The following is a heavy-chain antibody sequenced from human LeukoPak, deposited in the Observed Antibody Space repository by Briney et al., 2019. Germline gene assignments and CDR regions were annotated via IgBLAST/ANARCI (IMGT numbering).Heavy chain of an antibody. D-gene: IGHD3-10*01. CDR3: ARVLGGPPAGWYFDL. J-gene: IGHJ2*01. CDR2: IYYSGST. V-gene: IGHV4-59*01. CDR1: GGSISSYY. Sequence: SETLSLTCTVSGGSISSYYWSWIRQRPGKGLEWIGYIYYSGSTNCNPSLKSRVTISVDTSKNQFSLKLSSVTAADTAVYYCARVLGGPPAGWYFDLWGRGTLVTVSS.